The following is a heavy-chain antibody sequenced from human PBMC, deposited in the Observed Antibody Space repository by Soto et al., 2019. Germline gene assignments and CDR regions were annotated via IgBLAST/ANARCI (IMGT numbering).Heavy chain of an antibody. J-gene: IGHJ5*02. D-gene: IGHD6-13*01. V-gene: IGHV4-61*01. CDR3: ARRNVQQLVLDWFDP. CDR2: IYYSGST. CDR1: GGSVSSGSYY. Sequence: SETLSLTCTVSGGSVSSGSYYWNWIRQPPGRGLEWIGYIYYSGSTNYNPSLKSRVTISVDTSKNQFSLKLNSMTAADTAVYYCARRNVQQLVLDWFDPWGQGTLVTVS.